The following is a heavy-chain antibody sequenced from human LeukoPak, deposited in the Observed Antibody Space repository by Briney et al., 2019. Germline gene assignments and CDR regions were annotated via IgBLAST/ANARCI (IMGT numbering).Heavy chain of an antibody. D-gene: IGHD3-10*01. V-gene: IGHV1-18*01. CDR2: ISAYNGNT. CDR3: ARDRRYYYGSGSPPVYFDY. CDR1: GYTFTSYG. J-gene: IGHJ4*02. Sequence: ASVKVSCKASGYTFTSYGISWVRQAAGQGLEWMGWISAYNGNTNYAQKLQGRVTMTTDTSTSTAYMELRSLRSDDTAVYYCARDRRYYYGSGSPPVYFDYWGQGTLVTVSS.